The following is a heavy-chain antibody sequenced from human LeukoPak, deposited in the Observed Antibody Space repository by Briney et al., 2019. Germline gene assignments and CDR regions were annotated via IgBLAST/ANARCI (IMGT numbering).Heavy chain of an antibody. V-gene: IGHV4-59*01. CDR2: IYYSGST. J-gene: IGHJ3*02. D-gene: IGHD6-6*01. CDR1: GGPISSYY. CDR3: ARTIAARAAAFDI. Sequence: SETLSLTCTVSGGPISSYYWSWIRQPPGKGLEWIGYIYYSGSTNYNPSLKSRVTISVDTSKNQFSLKLSSVTAADTAVYYCARTIAARAAAFDICGQGTMVTVSS.